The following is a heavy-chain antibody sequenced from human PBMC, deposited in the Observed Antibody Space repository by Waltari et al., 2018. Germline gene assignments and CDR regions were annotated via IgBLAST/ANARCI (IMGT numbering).Heavy chain of an antibody. V-gene: IGHV4-61*09. J-gene: IGHJ4*02. CDR1: SGSISSGSYY. D-gene: IGHD6-13*01. CDR3: ARGREQQLVNDY. CDR2: IYTSGST. Sequence: QVQLQESGPGLVKPSQTLSLTCTVSSGSISSGSYYWSWIRQPAGKGLEWFGYIYTSGSTNYNPALKSRVTISVDTSKNQFSLKLSSVTAADTAVYYCARGREQQLVNDYWGQGTLVTVSS.